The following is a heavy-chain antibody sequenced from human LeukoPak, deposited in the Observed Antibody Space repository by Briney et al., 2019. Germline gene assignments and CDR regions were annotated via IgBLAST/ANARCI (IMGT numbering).Heavy chain of an antibody. CDR2: IYSGGST. J-gene: IGHJ4*02. D-gene: IGHD4-17*01. CDR3: ACLRGPSDY. V-gene: IGHV3-53*01. CDR1: GFTVGSNY. Sequence: GGSLRLSCAASGFTVGSNYMSWVRQAPGKGLEWVSVIYSGGSTYYADSVKGRFTISRDNSKNTLYLQMDSLTADDTAVYFCACLRGPSDYWGQGTLVTVSS.